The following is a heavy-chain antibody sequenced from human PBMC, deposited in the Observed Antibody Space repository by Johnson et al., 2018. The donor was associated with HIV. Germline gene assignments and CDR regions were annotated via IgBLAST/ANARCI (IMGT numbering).Heavy chain of an antibody. CDR3: ARLPSGYSRDAFDI. D-gene: IGHD3-3*01. CDR1: GFTFSSYA. J-gene: IGHJ3*02. CDR2: ISYDGSNK. V-gene: IGHV3-30*04. Sequence: QMQLVESGGGVVQPGRSLRLSCAASGFTFSSYAMHWVRQAPGKGLEWVAVISYDGSNKYYADSVKGRFTISRDNSKNTLYLQMNSLVPEDTAVYYCARLPSGYSRDAFDIWGQGTMVTVSS.